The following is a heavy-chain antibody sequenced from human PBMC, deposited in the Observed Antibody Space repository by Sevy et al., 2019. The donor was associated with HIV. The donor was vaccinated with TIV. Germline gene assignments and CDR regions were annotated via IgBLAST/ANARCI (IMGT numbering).Heavy chain of an antibody. CDR3: ARESYDFWTGPVDYDYGMDV. J-gene: IGHJ6*02. D-gene: IGHD3-3*01. V-gene: IGHV1-2*02. Sequence: ASVKVSCKASGYSFSDSGYYVHWVRQAPGQGLEWMGWINPKSGATKYAQKFQGRVTMTRDTSVSTANKELTRLTSDDTAVYYCARESYDFWTGPVDYDYGMDVWGQGTTVTVSS. CDR1: GYSFSDSGYY. CDR2: INPKSGAT.